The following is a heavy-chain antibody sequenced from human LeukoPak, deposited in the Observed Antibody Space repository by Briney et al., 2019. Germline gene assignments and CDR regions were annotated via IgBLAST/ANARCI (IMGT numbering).Heavy chain of an antibody. CDR3: AKSGSSGWDNWFDP. Sequence: GGSLRLSCAASGFTFSSYAMSWVRQAPGKGLEWVSAISGSGGSTYYADSVKGRFTISRDNSKNTLYRQMNSLRAEDTAVYYCAKSGSSGWDNWFDPWGQGTLVTVSS. CDR2: ISGSGGST. J-gene: IGHJ5*02. D-gene: IGHD6-19*01. CDR1: GFTFSSYA. V-gene: IGHV3-23*01.